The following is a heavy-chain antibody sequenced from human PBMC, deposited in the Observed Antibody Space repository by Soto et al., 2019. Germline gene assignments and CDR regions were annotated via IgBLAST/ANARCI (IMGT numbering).Heavy chain of an antibody. J-gene: IGHJ5*02. V-gene: IGHV4-31*01. CDR2: IYYSGST. Sequence: LSLTCTVSGGSISSGGYYWSWIRQHPGKGLEWIGYIYYSGSTYYNPSLKSQVTISVDTSKNQFSLKLSSVTAADTAVYYCAREDDGGWFDPWGQGTLVTVSS. CDR1: GGSISSGGYY. CDR3: AREDDGGWFDP. D-gene: IGHD1-1*01.